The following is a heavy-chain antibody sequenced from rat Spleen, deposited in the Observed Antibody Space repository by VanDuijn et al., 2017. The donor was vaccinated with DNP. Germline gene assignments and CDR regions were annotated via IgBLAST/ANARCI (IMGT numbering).Heavy chain of an antibody. D-gene: IGHD4-3*01. Sequence: EVQLVESGGGLVQPGRSLKLSCAVSGFTFSNHGMAWVRQAPTKGLEWVASISTGGGITYYRDSVKGRFTNSRDNAKRTLYLQMNSLRSEDMATYYCVRWNSGHFDYWGQGVMVTVSS. CDR3: VRWNSGHFDY. CDR2: ISTGGGIT. CDR1: GFTFSNHG. J-gene: IGHJ2*01. V-gene: IGHV5S13*01.